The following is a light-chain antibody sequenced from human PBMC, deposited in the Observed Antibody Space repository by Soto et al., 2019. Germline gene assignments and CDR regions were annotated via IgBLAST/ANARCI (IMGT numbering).Light chain of an antibody. CDR3: ATWDDSLNGYV. CDR1: GSNIGSNS. J-gene: IGLJ1*01. Sequence: QPVLTQPPSASGTPGQRITISCSGSGSNIGSNSVTWYQQPPRTAPKLLIYTNSQRPSGVPDRFSGSKSGTSASLAISGLQSGDEADYYCATWDDSLNGYVFGTGTKVTVL. CDR2: TNS. V-gene: IGLV1-44*01.